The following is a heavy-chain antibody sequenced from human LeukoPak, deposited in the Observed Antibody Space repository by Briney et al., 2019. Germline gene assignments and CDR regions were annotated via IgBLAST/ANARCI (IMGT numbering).Heavy chain of an antibody. Sequence: ASVKVSCKASGYTFTGYYMHWVRQAPGQGLEWMGWINPNSGGTNYAQKFQGRVTMTRDTSISTAYMEPSRLRSDDTAVYYCARSAIFWSGPVSDNWFDPWGQGTLVTVSS. CDR2: INPNSGGT. V-gene: IGHV1-2*02. CDR1: GYTFTGYY. D-gene: IGHD3-3*01. CDR3: ARSAIFWSGPVSDNWFDP. J-gene: IGHJ5*02.